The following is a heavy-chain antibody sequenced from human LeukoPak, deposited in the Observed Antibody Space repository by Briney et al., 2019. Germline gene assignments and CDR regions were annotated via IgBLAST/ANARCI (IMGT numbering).Heavy chain of an antibody. J-gene: IGHJ4*02. CDR3: AKPRGGYYDSSGSGALDY. D-gene: IGHD3-22*01. Sequence: GGSLRLSCAASGFTFSSYGVHWVRQAPGKGLEWVAFIRYDGSNKYYADSVKGRFTISRDNSKNTLYLQMNSLRAEDTAVYYCAKPRGGYYDSSGSGALDYWGQGTLVTVSS. CDR1: GFTFSSYG. CDR2: IRYDGSNK. V-gene: IGHV3-30*02.